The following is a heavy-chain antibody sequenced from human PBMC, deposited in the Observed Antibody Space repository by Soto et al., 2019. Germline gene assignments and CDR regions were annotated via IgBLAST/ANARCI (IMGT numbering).Heavy chain of an antibody. CDR3: ARDRTSSAGTVYFDY. V-gene: IGHV3-33*01. J-gene: IGHJ4*02. D-gene: IGHD6-13*01. Sequence: PGGSLRLSCAASGFTFSSYGMHWVRQAPGKGLEWVAVIWYDGGNKYYADSVKGRFTISRDNSKNTLYLQMNSLRAEDTAVYYCARDRTSSAGTVYFDYWGQGTLVTVSS. CDR2: IWYDGGNK. CDR1: GFTFSSYG.